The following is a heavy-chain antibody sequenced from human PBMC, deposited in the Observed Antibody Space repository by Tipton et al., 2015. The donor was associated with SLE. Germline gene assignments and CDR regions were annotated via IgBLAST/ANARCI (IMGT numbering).Heavy chain of an antibody. Sequence: TLSLTCTVSGGSITNSYWSWIRQPPGKGLEWIGYMYYTGDTNYNPSLRSRVTISVDTSKNQFSLRLSSVTAADTAVYYCARDRVGVVPLFDCWGQGTLVTVSS. CDR3: ARDRVGVVPLFDC. CDR1: GGSITNSY. CDR2: MYYTGDT. D-gene: IGHD3-3*01. V-gene: IGHV4-59*01. J-gene: IGHJ4*02.